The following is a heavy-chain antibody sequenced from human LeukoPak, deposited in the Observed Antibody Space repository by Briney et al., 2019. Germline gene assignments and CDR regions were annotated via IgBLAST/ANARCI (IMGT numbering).Heavy chain of an antibody. CDR2: IHYSGST. CDR3: ARGWQPRRGGWYSPDDAFDI. D-gene: IGHD6-19*01. Sequence: SETLSLTCTVSGGSINSYYWSWIRQPPGKGLEWIGYIHYSGSTNYNPSLESRVSILVDTSKNQFSLKLSSVTAADTAVYYCARGWQPRRGGWYSPDDAFDIWGQGTMVTVSS. J-gene: IGHJ3*02. CDR1: GGSINSYY. V-gene: IGHV4-59*01.